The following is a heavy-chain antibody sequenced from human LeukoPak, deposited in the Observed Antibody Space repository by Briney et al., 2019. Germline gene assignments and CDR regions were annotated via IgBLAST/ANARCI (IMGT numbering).Heavy chain of an antibody. V-gene: IGHV3-13*01. CDR1: GFTFSSND. Sequence: PGGSLRLSCAASGFTFSSNDMHWVRQATGKGLEWVSAIGAAGDTYYPGSVKGRFAISRENAKNSLYLQMNSLRAGDTAVYYCARGGAARPDYWGQGTLVTVSS. J-gene: IGHJ4*02. CDR3: ARGGAARPDY. CDR2: IGAAGDT. D-gene: IGHD6-6*01.